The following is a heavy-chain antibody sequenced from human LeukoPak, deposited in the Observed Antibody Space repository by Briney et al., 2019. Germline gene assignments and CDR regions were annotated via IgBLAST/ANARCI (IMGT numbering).Heavy chain of an antibody. V-gene: IGHV4-34*01. D-gene: IGHD5-18*01. CDR2: INHSGST. CDR1: GGSFSGYY. CDR3: ARDYVDTAMASVYYYYYMDV. J-gene: IGHJ6*03. Sequence: SETLSLTCAVYGGSFSGYYWSWIRQPPGKGLEWIGEINHSGSTNYNPSLKSRVTISVDTSKNQFSLKLSSVTAADTAVYYCARDYVDTAMASVYYYYYMDVWGKGTTVTVSS.